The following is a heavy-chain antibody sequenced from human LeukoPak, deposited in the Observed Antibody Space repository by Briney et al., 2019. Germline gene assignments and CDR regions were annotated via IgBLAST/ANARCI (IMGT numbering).Heavy chain of an antibody. J-gene: IGHJ4*02. D-gene: IGHD3-22*01. CDR3: ASTYYDSSGYYETDY. CDR2: IYTSGST. V-gene: IGHV4-4*07. Sequence: SETLSLTCTVSVDSLSSYYWSWVPQPAGQGLEWIGRIYTSGSTNYNPSLKSRVTISVDTSKNQFSLKLSSVTAADTAVYYCASTYYDSSGYYETDYWGQGTLVTVSS. CDR1: VDSLSSYY.